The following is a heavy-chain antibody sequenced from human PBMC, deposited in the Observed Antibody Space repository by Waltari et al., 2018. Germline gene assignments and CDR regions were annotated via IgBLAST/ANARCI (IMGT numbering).Heavy chain of an antibody. CDR2: INPNSGGT. J-gene: IGHJ5*02. CDR3: AREMGIAAAGSNWFDP. V-gene: IGHV1-2*02. Sequence: QVQLVQSGAEVKKPGASVKVSCKASGYNFTGYYMQRVSKAPGQGLEWMGWINPNSGGTNYAQKFQGRVTMTRDTSISTAYMELSRLRSDDTAVYYCAREMGIAAAGSNWFDPWGQGTLVTVSS. D-gene: IGHD6-13*01. CDR1: GYNFTGYY.